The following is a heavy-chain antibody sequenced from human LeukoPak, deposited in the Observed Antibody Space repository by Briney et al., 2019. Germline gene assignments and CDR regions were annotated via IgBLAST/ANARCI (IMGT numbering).Heavy chain of an antibody. CDR2: ISQRRNT. Sequence: KSSETLSLTCVVYGGSFSGYSWSWIRQPPGKGLEWIGEISQRRNTNYNPSLKSRVTISIDTSKNQFSLKLSSVTAADTAVYYCARHGWHAWYFDLWGRGTLVTVSS. CDR3: ARHGWHAWYFDL. J-gene: IGHJ2*01. V-gene: IGHV4-34*01. CDR1: GGSFSGYS. D-gene: IGHD6-19*01.